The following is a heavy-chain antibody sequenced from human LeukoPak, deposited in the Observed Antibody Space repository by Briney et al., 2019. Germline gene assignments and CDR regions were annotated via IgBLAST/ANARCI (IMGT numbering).Heavy chain of an antibody. J-gene: IGHJ4*02. CDR2: IYHSGST. Sequence: SETLSLTCTVSGYSISSGYYWGWIRQPPGKGLEWIGSIYHSGSTYYNPSLKSRVTISVDTSKNQFSLKLSSVTAADTAVYYCASLIAVAGFDYWGQGTLVTVSS. CDR3: ASLIAVAGFDY. CDR1: GYSISSGYY. V-gene: IGHV4-38-2*02. D-gene: IGHD6-19*01.